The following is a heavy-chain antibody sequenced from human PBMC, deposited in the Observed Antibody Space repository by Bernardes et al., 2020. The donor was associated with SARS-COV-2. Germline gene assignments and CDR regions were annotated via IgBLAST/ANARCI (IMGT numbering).Heavy chain of an antibody. J-gene: IGHJ6*02. D-gene: IGHD6-13*01. V-gene: IGHV3-23*01. CDR3: AKVIAAAGKGGVFDYYYGMDV. CDR2: ISGRGGST. CDR1: GFTFSIYA. Sequence: GGSLRLSCTASGFTFSIYAMSWVRQAPGKGLEWDSAISGRGGSTCYADSVRGRFTISRDNSKNTLYMQMNSLRAEDTAVYYCAKVIAAAGKGGVFDYYYGMDVWGQGTTVTVSS.